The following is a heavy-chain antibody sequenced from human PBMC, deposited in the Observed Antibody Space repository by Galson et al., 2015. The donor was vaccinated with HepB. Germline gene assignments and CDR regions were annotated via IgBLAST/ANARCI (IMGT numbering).Heavy chain of an antibody. V-gene: IGHV3-30*03. CDR2: TSYSGANK. J-gene: IGHJ4*02. CDR3: VRESHTAATTFDF. D-gene: IGHD1-1*01. Sequence: SLRLSCAASGFTFRGYAMHWVRQAPGKGLEWVAVTSYSGANKYYADSVMGRFTISRDNSKNTLFLQMNSLRAEDTALYYCVRESHTAATTFDFWGQGTLVIVSS. CDR1: GFTFRGYA.